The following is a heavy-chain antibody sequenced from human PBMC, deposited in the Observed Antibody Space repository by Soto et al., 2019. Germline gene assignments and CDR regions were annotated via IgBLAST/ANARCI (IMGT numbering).Heavy chain of an antibody. Sequence: QVQLQESGPGLVKPSQTLSLTCTVSGGSISSGDYYWSWIRQPPGKGLEWIGYIYYSGSTYYNPSLQSRVTISVDTSKNKFSLKLSSVTAADTAVYYCARAMVVTQNWFDPWGQGTLVTVSS. D-gene: IGHD2-21*02. CDR2: IYYSGST. CDR1: GGSISSGDYY. CDR3: ARAMVVTQNWFDP. V-gene: IGHV4-30-4*01. J-gene: IGHJ5*02.